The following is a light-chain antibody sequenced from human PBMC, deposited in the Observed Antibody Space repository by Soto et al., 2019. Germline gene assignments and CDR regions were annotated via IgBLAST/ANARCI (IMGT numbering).Light chain of an antibody. CDR2: AAS. CDR1: QIGGY. J-gene: IGKJ2*01. V-gene: IGKV3-20*01. Sequence: PGDGATLSWSAKQIGGYLAWHQQKPGQAPRLLMYAASYRATGIPDRFSGSGSGTDFTLTISRLEPEEFAVYYCQQYHSSPRTFGQGTKVDIK. CDR3: QQYHSSPRT.